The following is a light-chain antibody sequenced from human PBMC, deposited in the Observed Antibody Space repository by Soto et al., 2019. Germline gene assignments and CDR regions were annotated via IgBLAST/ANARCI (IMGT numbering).Light chain of an antibody. Sequence: DIQMTQSPSTLSASVGDRVTITCRASQSINSWLAWYQQKPGKAPNLLIYDVSTLESGVPSRFSGSGSGTEFTLTISCLQPDDFATYYCQQYSSLRTFGQGTKLEIK. CDR1: QSINSW. V-gene: IGKV1-5*01. CDR3: QQYSSLRT. J-gene: IGKJ2*01. CDR2: DVS.